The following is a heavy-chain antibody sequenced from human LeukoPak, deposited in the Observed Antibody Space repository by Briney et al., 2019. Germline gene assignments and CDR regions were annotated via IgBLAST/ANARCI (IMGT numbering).Heavy chain of an antibody. CDR3: ARGRHFDY. Sequence: GGSLRLSCAASGFIFSNYGMSWVRQAPGKGLEWVSSISFSSTHIYYADSIQGRFTISRDNAENSLYLQMNSLRAEDTAVYYCARGRHFDYWGQGTLVTVSS. J-gene: IGHJ4*02. CDR1: GFIFSNYG. V-gene: IGHV3-21*06. CDR2: ISFSSTHI.